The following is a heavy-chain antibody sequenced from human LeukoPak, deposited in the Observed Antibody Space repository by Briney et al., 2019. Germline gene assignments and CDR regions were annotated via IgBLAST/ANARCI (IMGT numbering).Heavy chain of an antibody. CDR2: ISGSGGST. CDR1: GFTFSSYA. V-gene: IGHV3-23*01. Sequence: PGGSLRLSCAASGFTFSSYAMSWVRQAPGKGLEWVSAISGSGGSTYYADSVKGRFTISRDNSKNTLYLQMNSLRAEDTAVYYCAKPHQAILEWLPDYFDYWGQGTLVTVSS. D-gene: IGHD3-3*01. J-gene: IGHJ4*02. CDR3: AKPHQAILEWLPDYFDY.